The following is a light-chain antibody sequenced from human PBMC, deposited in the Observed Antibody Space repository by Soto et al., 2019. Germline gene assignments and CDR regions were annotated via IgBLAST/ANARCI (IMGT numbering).Light chain of an antibody. V-gene: IGLV2-23*01. CDR1: SSDVGSYTL. CDR3: CSYERTRTWV. CDR2: EGT. Sequence: QSALTQPASVSGSPGQSITISCTGTSSDVGSYTLVSWYQQHPGKAPKLMIYEGTKRPSGVSNRFSGSKSGNTPSLTISGLQAEDEADYYCCSYERTRTWVFGGGTKLTVL. J-gene: IGLJ3*02.